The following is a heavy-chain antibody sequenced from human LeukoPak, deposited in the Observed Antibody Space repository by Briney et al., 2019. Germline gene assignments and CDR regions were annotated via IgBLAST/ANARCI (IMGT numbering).Heavy chain of an antibody. D-gene: IGHD1-26*01. CDR2: ISGSDGRT. J-gene: IGHJ4*02. Sequence: GGSLRLSCAASGFSFSSYAMSWVRQAPGKGLEWVSAISGSDGRTYYADSVKGRFTIPRDNSKNTLSLQMNSLRAEDTAVYYCGKDDSQWEPPDYWGQGPLVIVSS. V-gene: IGHV3-23*01. CDR3: GKDDSQWEPPDY. CDR1: GFSFSSYA.